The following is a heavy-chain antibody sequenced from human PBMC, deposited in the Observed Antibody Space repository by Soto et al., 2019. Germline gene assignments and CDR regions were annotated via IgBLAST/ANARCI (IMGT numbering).Heavy chain of an antibody. CDR3: AREKGRGKLDY. D-gene: IGHD1-1*01. Sequence: QVQLVQSGAEVKKPGASLKVSCTASGYTFTSYDINWVRKASGPGLEWMGWMNPNSGNTGYEQKFQCRVTMTTNTSKSIVYMELSSLRSEYSAVYYCAREKGRGKLDYWGQGTLVTVSS. J-gene: IGHJ4*02. CDR2: MNPNSGNT. CDR1: GYTFTSYD. V-gene: IGHV1-8*01.